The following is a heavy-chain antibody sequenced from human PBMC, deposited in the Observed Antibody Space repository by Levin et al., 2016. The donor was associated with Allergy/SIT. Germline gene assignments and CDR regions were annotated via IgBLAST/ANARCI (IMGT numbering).Heavy chain of an antibody. CDR2: IDPSDSYT. D-gene: IGHD1-1*01. CDR1: GYSFTSYW. Sequence: GESLKISCKGSGYSFTSYWISWVRQMPGKGLEWMGRIDPSDSYTNYSPSFQGHVTISADKSISTAYLQWSSLKASDTAMYYCARGSDQFILGTDYYYGMDVWGQGTTVTVSS. J-gene: IGHJ6*02. CDR3: ARGSDQFILGTDYYYGMDV. V-gene: IGHV5-10-1*01.